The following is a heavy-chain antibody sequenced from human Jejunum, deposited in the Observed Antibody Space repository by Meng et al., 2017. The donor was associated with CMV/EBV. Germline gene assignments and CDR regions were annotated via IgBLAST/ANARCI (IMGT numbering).Heavy chain of an antibody. Sequence: FTLSKYWIQWVRQAPGKGVVCVSRINSDGSSTHYADSVKGRFTLSRDNAKNTLYLQMNSLRAEDTAVYYCARGGSSYSYYYGMDVWGQGTTVTVSS. CDR3: ARGGSSYSYYYGMDV. V-gene: IGHV3-74*01. D-gene: IGHD2-15*01. CDR1: FTLSKYW. CDR2: INSDGSST. J-gene: IGHJ6*02.